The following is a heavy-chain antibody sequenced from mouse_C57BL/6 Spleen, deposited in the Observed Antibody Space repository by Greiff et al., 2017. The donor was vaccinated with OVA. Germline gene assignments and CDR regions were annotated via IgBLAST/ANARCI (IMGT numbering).Heavy chain of an antibody. D-gene: IGHD2-5*01. J-gene: IGHJ2*01. CDR1: GYTFTSYW. Sequence: QVQLQQPGAELVKPGASVKLSCKASGYTFTSYWMQWVKQRPGQGLEWIGEIDPSDSYTNYNQKFKGKATLTVDTSSSTAYMQLSSLTSEDSAVYYCARHYSNFDYWGQGTTLTVSS. V-gene: IGHV1-50*01. CDR3: ARHYSNFDY. CDR2: IDPSDSYT.